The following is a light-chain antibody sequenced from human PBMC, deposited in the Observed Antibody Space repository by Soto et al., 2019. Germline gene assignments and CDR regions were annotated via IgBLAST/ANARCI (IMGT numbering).Light chain of an antibody. CDR1: QSVSSSY. J-gene: IGKJ4*01. V-gene: IGKV3-20*01. CDR2: RAS. Sequence: EVVLTHSPCTLSLSPLERATLSFMSSQSVSSSYLAWYQQKPGQAPKVLIFRASSRATGIPDRFSGSGSGTDFTLTISRLEPEDFAVYYCQQYGSSPLTFGGGTKVDIK. CDR3: QQYGSSPLT.